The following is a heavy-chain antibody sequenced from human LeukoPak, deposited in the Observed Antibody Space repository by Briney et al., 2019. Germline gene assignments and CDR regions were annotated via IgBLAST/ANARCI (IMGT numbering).Heavy chain of an antibody. V-gene: IGHV5-51*01. CDR2: IYPGGSET. J-gene: IGHJ4*02. CDR1: GYSFSSYW. CDR3: ARASRDGYNQNFDH. D-gene: IGHD5-24*01. Sequence: GESLKISSKGLGYSFSSYWNAWVRQRPGKGLEWMGIIYPGGSETRYDPSLQGQVTISADSSTSTAYLQWSSLRASDTAMYYCARASRDGYNQNFDHWGQGTLVTASS.